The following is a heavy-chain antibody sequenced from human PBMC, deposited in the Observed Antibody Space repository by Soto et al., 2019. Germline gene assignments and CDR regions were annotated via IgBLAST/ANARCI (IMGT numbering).Heavy chain of an antibody. CDR2: INPNSGGT. CDR1: GYTFTGYY. CDR3: ARGAGLLWFGELFFTPKGAGFDP. D-gene: IGHD3-10*01. V-gene: IGHV1-2*02. J-gene: IGHJ5*02. Sequence: GASVKVSCKASGYTFTGYYMHWVRQAPGQGLEWMGWINPNSGGTNYAQKFQGRVTMTRDTSISTAYMELSRLRSDVTAVYYCARGAGLLWFGELFFTPKGAGFDPWGQGTLVTVSS.